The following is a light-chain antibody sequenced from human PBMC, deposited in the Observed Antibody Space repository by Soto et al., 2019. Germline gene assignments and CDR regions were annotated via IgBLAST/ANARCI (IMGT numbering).Light chain of an antibody. CDR2: AAS. J-gene: IGKJ1*01. CDR1: QGISGY. V-gene: IGKV1-8*01. Sequence: AIRMTQSPSSLSASTGDRVTITCRASQGISGYLAWYQQKPGKAPKLLIYAASTLQSGVPSRFSGSGSGTDFTLTISCLQSEDFATYYCQQYYSYPVFGQGTKVDIK. CDR3: QQYYSYPV.